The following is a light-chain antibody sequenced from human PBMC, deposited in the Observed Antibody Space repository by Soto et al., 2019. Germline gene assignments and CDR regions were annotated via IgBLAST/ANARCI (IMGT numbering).Light chain of an antibody. J-gene: IGLJ2*01. Sequence: QSVLTQPPSVSGAPGQRVTISCTGSSSNIGAGYDVHWYQQLPGTAPKLLIYGNSNRPSGVPDRFSGSKSGTSASLAITGLQAEDEADHYCQSYDSSLSGVVFGGGTTLTVL. CDR2: GNS. CDR1: SSNIGAGYD. CDR3: QSYDSSLSGVV. V-gene: IGLV1-40*01.